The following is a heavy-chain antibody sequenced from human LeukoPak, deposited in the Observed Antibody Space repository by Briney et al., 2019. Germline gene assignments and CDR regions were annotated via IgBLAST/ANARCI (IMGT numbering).Heavy chain of an antibody. CDR2: INPNSGGT. CDR3: ARGVTSSGYYLQYYFDY. J-gene: IGHJ4*02. CDR1: GYTFTGYY. V-gene: IGHV1-2*02. D-gene: IGHD3-22*01. Sequence: ASVKVSCKASGYTFTGYYMHWVRQAPGQGLEWMGWINPNSGGTNYAQKFQGRVTMTRDTSISTAYMELSRLRSDDTAVYYCARGVTSSGYYLQYYFDYWGQGTLVAVSS.